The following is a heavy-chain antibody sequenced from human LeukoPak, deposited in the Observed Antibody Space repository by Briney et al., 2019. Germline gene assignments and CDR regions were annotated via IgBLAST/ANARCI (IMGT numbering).Heavy chain of an antibody. V-gene: IGHV3-21*01. Sequence: GGSLRLSCAASGFTFSSYSMNWVRQAPGKGLEWVSSISSSSSYIYYADSVKGRFTVSRDNAKNSLYLQMNSLRAEDTAVYYCARDKTTMIVLDYWAREPWSPSPQ. CDR2: ISSSSSYI. D-gene: IGHD3-22*01. J-gene: IGHJ4*02. CDR3: ARDKTTMIVLDY. CDR1: GFTFSSYS.